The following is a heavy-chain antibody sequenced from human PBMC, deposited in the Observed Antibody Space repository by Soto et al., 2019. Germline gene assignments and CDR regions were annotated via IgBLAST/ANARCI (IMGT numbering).Heavy chain of an antibody. CDR1: GFTFSTYA. D-gene: IGHD2-2*01. CDR2: LSGSGGNI. V-gene: IGHV3-23*01. Sequence: PGGSLRLSCAASGFTFSTYAMTWVRQAPGKGLEWVSTLSGSGGNIYYTDSVKGRFTISRDNSKNSLYLQMNSLRAEDTAEYYCARDPSIVLVPAATYYYYYYGMDVWGQATTVTVSS. CDR3: ARDPSIVLVPAATYYYYYYGMDV. J-gene: IGHJ6*02.